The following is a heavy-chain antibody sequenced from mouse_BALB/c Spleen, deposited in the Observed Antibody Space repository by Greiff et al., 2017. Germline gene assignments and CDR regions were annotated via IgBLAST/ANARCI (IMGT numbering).Heavy chain of an antibody. CDR3: ARMYRYDRGDFDY. CDR1: GYSFTGYF. J-gene: IGHJ2*01. CDR2: INPYNGDT. D-gene: IGHD2-14*01. V-gene: IGHV1-20*02. Sequence: VQLKQSGPELVKPGASVKISCKASGYSFTGYFMNWVMQSHGKSLEWIGRINPYNGDTFYNQKFKGKATLTVDKSSSTAHMELRSLASEDSAVYYCARMYRYDRGDFDYWGQGTTLTVSS.